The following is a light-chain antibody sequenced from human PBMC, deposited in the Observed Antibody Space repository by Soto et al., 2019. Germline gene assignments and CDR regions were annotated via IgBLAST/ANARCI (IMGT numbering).Light chain of an antibody. J-gene: IGKJ4*01. CDR1: QSVSSSC. CDR2: GAS. V-gene: IGKV3-20*01. CDR3: QQYGSSRLT. Sequence: EIVLTQSPGTLSLSPGERATLSCRASQSVSSSCLAWYQQKHGQAPRLVIYGASSRDTGIPDRFSGSGSGTECTRPISRLEPEDFEVDYCQQYGSSRLTFGGGTKV.